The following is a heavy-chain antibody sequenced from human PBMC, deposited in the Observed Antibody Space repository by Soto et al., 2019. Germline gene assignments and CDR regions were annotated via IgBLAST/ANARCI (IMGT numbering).Heavy chain of an antibody. CDR2: ISGSGRST. D-gene: IGHD6-13*01. CDR1: GFTFSSYA. V-gene: IGHV3-23*01. Sequence: EVQLLESGGGLVQPGGSLRLSCAASGFTFSSYAMSWVRQAPGKGLEWVSAISGSGRSTYYADSVKGRFTISRDNSKNTLYLQMNSLRAEDTAVYYCAKIPHSSSWYLDAFDIWGQGTMVTVSS. CDR3: AKIPHSSSWYLDAFDI. J-gene: IGHJ3*02.